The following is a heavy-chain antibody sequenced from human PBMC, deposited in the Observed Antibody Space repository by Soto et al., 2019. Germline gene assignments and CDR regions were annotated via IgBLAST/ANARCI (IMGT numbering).Heavy chain of an antibody. CDR3: ARGYYDSRGQSNTFDV. CDR1: GASISSSY. D-gene: IGHD3-22*01. V-gene: IGHV4-59*01. J-gene: IGHJ3*01. Sequence: SETLSLTCTVSGASISSSYWSWIRQSPGKGLEWIGYVHYSGGTKDNPSLNGRVSLSIDTSKNQFSLKLSSVAAADTAVYYCARGYYDSRGQSNTFDVWGRGTMVT. CDR2: VHYSGGT.